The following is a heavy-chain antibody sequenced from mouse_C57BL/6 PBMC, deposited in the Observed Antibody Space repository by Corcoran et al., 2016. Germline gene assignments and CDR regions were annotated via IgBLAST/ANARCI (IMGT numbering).Heavy chain of an antibody. V-gene: IGHV1-26*01. Sequence: EVQLQQSGPELVKPGASVKISCKASGYTFTDYYMNWVKQSHGKSLEWIGDINPNNGGTSYNQKFKGKATLTVDKSSSTAYMELRSLTSEDSAVYYCARDYKGDYWGQGTSVTVSS. J-gene: IGHJ4*01. CDR3: ARDYKGDY. D-gene: IGHD2-12*01. CDR2: INPNNGGT. CDR1: GYTFTDYY.